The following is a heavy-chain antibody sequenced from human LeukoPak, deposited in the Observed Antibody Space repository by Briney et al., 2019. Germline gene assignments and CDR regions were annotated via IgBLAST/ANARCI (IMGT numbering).Heavy chain of an antibody. CDR3: AVEMIYSPKA. CDR2: ISSSSSHI. J-gene: IGHJ5*02. Sequence: GGSLRLSCTASGFTFSSYSMNWVRQAPGKGLEWVSSISSSSSHIYYGDSVKGRFTISRDNAKNSLYLQMNSLRAEDTAVYYCAVEMIYSPKAWGQGTLVTVSS. D-gene: IGHD5-24*01. V-gene: IGHV3-21*01. CDR1: GFTFSSYS.